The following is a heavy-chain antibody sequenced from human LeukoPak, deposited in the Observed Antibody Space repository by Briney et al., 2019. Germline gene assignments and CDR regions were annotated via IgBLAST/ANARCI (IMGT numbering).Heavy chain of an antibody. V-gene: IGHV3-11*04. J-gene: IGHJ4*02. Sequence: GGSLRLSCAASGFTFSDYYMSWIRQAPGKGLEWVSYISSSGSTIYYADSVRGRFTISRDNAKNSLYLQMNSLRADDTAVYYCARGYSSSWYLDWGQGTLVTVSS. CDR3: ARGYSSSWYLD. D-gene: IGHD6-13*01. CDR1: GFTFSDYY. CDR2: ISSSGSTI.